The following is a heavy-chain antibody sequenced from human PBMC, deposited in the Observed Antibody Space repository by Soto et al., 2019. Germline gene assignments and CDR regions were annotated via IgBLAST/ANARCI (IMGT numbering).Heavy chain of an antibody. D-gene: IGHD6-6*01. CDR1: GGTFSSYT. J-gene: IGHJ3*02. CDR3: ARDRSSSQDAFDI. CDR2: IIPILGIA. V-gene: IGHV1-69*08. Sequence: VQLVQSGAEVKKPGSSVKVSCKASGGTFSSYTISWVRQAPGQGLEWMGRIIPILGIANYAQKFQGRVTITADKSTSTAYLELSSLRSEDTAVYYCARDRSSSQDAFDICGQGTMVTVSS.